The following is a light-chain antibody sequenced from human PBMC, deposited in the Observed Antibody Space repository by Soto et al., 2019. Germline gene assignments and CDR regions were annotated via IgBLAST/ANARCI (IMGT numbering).Light chain of an antibody. Sequence: QSALTQPASVSGSPGQSITISCTGTSSDVGGYNYVSWYQHHPGKAPKLMIFDVSNRPSGVSNRFSGSKSGNTASLTISGLKADDEADYYCSSYTASSTYVFGTGTKLTVL. CDR2: DVS. J-gene: IGLJ1*01. CDR1: SSDVGGYNY. V-gene: IGLV2-14*03. CDR3: SSYTASSTYV.